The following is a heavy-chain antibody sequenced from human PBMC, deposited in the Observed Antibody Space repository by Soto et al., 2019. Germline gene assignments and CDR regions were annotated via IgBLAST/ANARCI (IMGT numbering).Heavy chain of an antibody. CDR3: ARGRHCGGDCPFFDY. V-gene: IGHV4-31*03. CDR1: GGSISSGGYY. J-gene: IGHJ4*02. D-gene: IGHD2-21*02. CDR2: IYYSGST. Sequence: QVQLQESGPGLVKPSQTLSLTCTVSGGSISSGGYYWSWIRQHPGKGLEWIGYIYYSGSTYYNPSLKSRVTISVDTSKNQFSLKLSSVTAADTAVYYCARGRHCGGDCPFFDYWGQGTLVTVSS.